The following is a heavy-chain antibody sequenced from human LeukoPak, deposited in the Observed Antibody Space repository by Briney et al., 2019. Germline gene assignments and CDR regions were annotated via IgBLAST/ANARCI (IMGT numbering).Heavy chain of an antibody. CDR2: ISYDGTKR. Sequence: PGGSLRLSCAASGFTFSSYGMHWVRQAPGKGLEWVAVISYDGTKRYYADSVKGRVTISRDESKNTLYLEMNSLIEEDTAVYYCARDGSDWGQGTLVTVSS. J-gene: IGHJ4*02. CDR1: GFTFSSYG. D-gene: IGHD2-15*01. V-gene: IGHV3-30*03. CDR3: ARDGSD.